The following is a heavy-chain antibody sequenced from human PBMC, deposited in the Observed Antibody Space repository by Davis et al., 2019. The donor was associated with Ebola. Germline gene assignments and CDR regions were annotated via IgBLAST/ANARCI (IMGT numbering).Heavy chain of an antibody. CDR1: GDSVSSAG. Sequence: HSQTLSLTCAISGDSVSSAGWNWIRQSPSRGLEWLGRTYYTSKWHNDYAVSVKSRIIINSDTSKNQFSLQLNSVTPEDTALYYCARGWFRGGMDVWGEGTTVTVSS. V-gene: IGHV6-1*01. CDR2: TYYTSKWHN. J-gene: IGHJ6*04. CDR3: ARGWFRGGMDV. D-gene: IGHD3-10*01.